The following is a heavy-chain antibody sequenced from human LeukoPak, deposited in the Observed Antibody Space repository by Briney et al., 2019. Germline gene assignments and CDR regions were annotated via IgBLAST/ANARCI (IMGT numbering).Heavy chain of an antibody. V-gene: IGHV3-53*01. CDR3: ARRLGGPDRYYYYGMDV. CDR1: GFTVSSNY. CDR2: IYSGGST. Sequence: GGSLRLSCAASGFTVSSNYMSWVRQAPGKGLEWVSVIYSGGSTYYADSVKDRFTISRDNSKNTLYLQMNSLRAEDTAVYYCARRLGGPDRYYYYGMDVWGQGTTVTVSS. D-gene: IGHD1-26*01. J-gene: IGHJ6*02.